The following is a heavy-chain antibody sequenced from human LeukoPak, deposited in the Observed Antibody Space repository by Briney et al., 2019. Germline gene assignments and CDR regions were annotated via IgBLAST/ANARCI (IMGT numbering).Heavy chain of an antibody. D-gene: IGHD2-15*01. Sequence: GSLRLSCAASGFTFSTYWMHWVRQVSGEGLVWVASIEGDGTRTNYADSVMGRFTISRDNAESTLYLQMNSLRAEDTAVYYCSRATSDIPYDYWGRGTLVTVSS. J-gene: IGHJ4*02. CDR2: IEGDGTRT. CDR3: SRATSDIPYDY. V-gene: IGHV3-74*01. CDR1: GFTFSTYW.